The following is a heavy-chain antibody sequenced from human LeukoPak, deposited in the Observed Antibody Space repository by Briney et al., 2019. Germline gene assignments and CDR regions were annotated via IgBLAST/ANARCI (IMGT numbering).Heavy chain of an antibody. CDR1: GFTLSDYY. Sequence: GGSLRLSCAASGFTLSDYYMSWIRQAPGKGLEWVSYISSSGSTIYYADSVKGRFTISRDNAKNSLYLQMNSLRAEDTAVYYCARDARLAAHNFDYWGQGTLVTVSS. CDR3: ARDARLAAHNFDY. D-gene: IGHD6-6*01. J-gene: IGHJ4*02. CDR2: ISSSGSTI. V-gene: IGHV3-11*01.